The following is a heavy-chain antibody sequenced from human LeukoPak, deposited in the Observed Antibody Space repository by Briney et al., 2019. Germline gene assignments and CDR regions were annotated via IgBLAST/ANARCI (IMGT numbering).Heavy chain of an antibody. CDR3: ARGSGHCGGDCSGGMDV. D-gene: IGHD2-21*02. J-gene: IGHJ6*02. CDR2: IYYSGST. Sequence: SETLSLTCTVSGGSISSHYWSWIRQPPGKGLEWIGYIYYSGSTNYNPSLKSRVTISVDTSKNQFSLKLSSVTAADTAVYYCARGSGHCGGDCSGGMDVWGQGTTVTVSS. V-gene: IGHV4-59*11. CDR1: GGSISSHY.